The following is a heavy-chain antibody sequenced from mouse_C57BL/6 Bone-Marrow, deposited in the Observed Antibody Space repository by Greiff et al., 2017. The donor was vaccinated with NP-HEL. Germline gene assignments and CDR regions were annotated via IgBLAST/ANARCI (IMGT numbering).Heavy chain of an antibody. CDR3: ARQITTTGYYAMDY. CDR1: GFSLTSYG. V-gene: IGHV2-6-1*01. J-gene: IGHJ4*01. Sequence: VQLVESGPGLVAPSHCLSITCTVSGFSLTSYGVHWVRQPPGKGLEWLVVIWSDGSTTYNSALKSRLSISKDNSKSQVFLKMNSLQTDDTAMYYCARQITTTGYYAMDYWGQGTSVTVSS. D-gene: IGHD2-4*01. CDR2: IWSDGST.